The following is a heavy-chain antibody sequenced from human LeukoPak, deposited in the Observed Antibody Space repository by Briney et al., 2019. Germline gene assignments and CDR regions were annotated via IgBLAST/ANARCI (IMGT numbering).Heavy chain of an antibody. D-gene: IGHD3/OR15-3a*01. J-gene: IGHJ3*02. CDR1: GFTFSSYA. CDR2: ISGSVGRT. CDR3: ARDPPGTSADAFYI. V-gene: IGHV3-23*01. Sequence: GGSLRLSCAASGFTFSSYAMSWVRQAPGKGLEWVSSISGSVGRTYYADSVKGRFTISRDNSKNTLYLQMNSLRSDDTAVYYCARDPPGTSADAFYIWGQGTMVTVSS.